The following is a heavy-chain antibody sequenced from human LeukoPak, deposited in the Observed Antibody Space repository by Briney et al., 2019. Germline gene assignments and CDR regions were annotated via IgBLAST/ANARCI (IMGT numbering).Heavy chain of an antibody. V-gene: IGHV4-39*01. CDR2: IYYSGST. CDR1: GGSISSSSYY. J-gene: IGHJ4*02. CDR3: ARRNGGNSGFDY. Sequence: SETLSLTCTVSGGSISSSSYYWGWIRQPPGKGLEWIGSIYYSGSTYYNPSLKSRVTISVDTSKNQFSLKLSSVTAADTAVYYCARRNGGNSGFDYWAREPWSPSPQ. D-gene: IGHD4-23*01.